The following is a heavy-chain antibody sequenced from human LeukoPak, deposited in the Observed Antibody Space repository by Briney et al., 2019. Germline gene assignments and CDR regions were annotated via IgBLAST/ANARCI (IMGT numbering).Heavy chain of an antibody. J-gene: IGHJ4*02. V-gene: IGHV4-34*01. CDR1: GGSSSGYY. CDR2: INHSGST. Sequence: PSGTLSHTCAVYGGSSSGYYWSWIRQPPGKGLEWIGEINHSGSTNYNPSLKSRVTISVDTSKNQFSLKLSSVTAADTAVYYCARVWGAVAGQKPYYFDYWGQGTLVTVSS. CDR3: ARVWGAVAGQKPYYFDY. D-gene: IGHD6-19*01.